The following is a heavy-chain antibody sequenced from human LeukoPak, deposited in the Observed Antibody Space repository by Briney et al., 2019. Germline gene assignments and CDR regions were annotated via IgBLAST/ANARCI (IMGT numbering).Heavy chain of an antibody. J-gene: IGHJ4*02. Sequence: PGGSLRLSCAASGFTFSSYGMHWVRQAPGKGLEWVSFIRYDGSNKYYADSVKGRFTISRDNSKNTLYLQTNSLRAEDTAVYYCVKDYDFWSGYYSPTRGYFDYWGQGTLVTVSS. V-gene: IGHV3-30*02. CDR3: VKDYDFWSGYYSPTRGYFDY. D-gene: IGHD3-3*01. CDR1: GFTFSSYG. CDR2: IRYDGSNK.